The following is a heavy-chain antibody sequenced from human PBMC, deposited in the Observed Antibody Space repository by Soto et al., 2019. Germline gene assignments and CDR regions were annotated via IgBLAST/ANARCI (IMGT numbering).Heavy chain of an antibody. D-gene: IGHD1-26*01. Sequence: QVQLVESGGGVVQPGRSLRLSCAASGFTFSSYGMHWVRQAPGKGLEWVAVISYDGSNKYYADSVKGRFTISRDNSKNTLYLQMNRLRAEDTAVYYCAKAGWEPKGYYYYGMDVWGQGTTVTVSS. CDR2: ISYDGSNK. CDR1: GFTFSSYG. V-gene: IGHV3-30*18. CDR3: AKAGWEPKGYYYYGMDV. J-gene: IGHJ6*02.